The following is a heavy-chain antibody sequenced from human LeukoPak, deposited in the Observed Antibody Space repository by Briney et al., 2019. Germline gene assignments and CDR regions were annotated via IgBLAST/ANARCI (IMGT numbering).Heavy chain of an antibody. D-gene: IGHD3-16*01. CDR1: GFAFSSSA. CDR3: AADDQQLIL. CDR2: IVVGSGNT. V-gene: IGHV1-58*02. Sequence: SVKVSCKASGFAFSSSAMQWVRQARGQRLEWIGWIVVGSGNTNYAQKFQERVTFTRDMSTSTAYMELSSLRSDDSAVYYCAADDQQLILWGQGTLVTVSS. J-gene: IGHJ4*02.